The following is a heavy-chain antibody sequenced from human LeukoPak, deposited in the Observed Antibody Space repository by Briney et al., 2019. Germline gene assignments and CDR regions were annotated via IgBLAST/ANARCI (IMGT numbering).Heavy chain of an antibody. Sequence: SETLSLTCTVSGYSISSGYYWGWIRQPAGKGLEWIGRIYTSGSTNYNPSLKSRVTISVDTSKNQFSLKLSSVTAADTAVYYCARDSEDCSGGSCYLLNFDYWGQGTLVTVSS. J-gene: IGHJ4*02. V-gene: IGHV4-61*02. CDR3: ARDSEDCSGGSCYLLNFDY. CDR1: GYSISSGYY. CDR2: IYTSGST. D-gene: IGHD2-15*01.